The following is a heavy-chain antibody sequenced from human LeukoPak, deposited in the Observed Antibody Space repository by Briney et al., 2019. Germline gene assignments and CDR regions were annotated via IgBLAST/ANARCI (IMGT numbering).Heavy chain of an antibody. CDR3: ARFSWGCSTAGCYLTN. V-gene: IGHV4-59*11. CDR2: IYYTGTT. D-gene: IGHD2-21*01. J-gene: IGHJ4*02. CDR1: GGSLSGHY. Sequence: PSETLSLTCTVGGGSLSGHYWGWIRQPPGKGLELVGHIYYTGTTFYNPSLNSRITITLDTSRNQFSLRLTSVIAADTAVYYCARFSWGCSTAGCYLTNRGQGTLVTVSS.